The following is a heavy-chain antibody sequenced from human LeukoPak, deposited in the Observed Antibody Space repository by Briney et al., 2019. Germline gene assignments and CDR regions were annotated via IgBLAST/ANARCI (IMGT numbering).Heavy chain of an antibody. V-gene: IGHV4-4*07. D-gene: IGHD4/OR15-4a*01. CDR2: IYPSGGT. Sequence: SETLSLTCTVSGGSISGYCWSWIRQPAGKGLEWIGRIYPSGGTNYNPSLKSRVTMSVDTSKNQFSLRLSSVTAADTAVYYCARGSPGVAALTFDYWGQGTLVTVSS. J-gene: IGHJ4*02. CDR1: GGSISGYC. CDR3: ARGSPGVAALTFDY.